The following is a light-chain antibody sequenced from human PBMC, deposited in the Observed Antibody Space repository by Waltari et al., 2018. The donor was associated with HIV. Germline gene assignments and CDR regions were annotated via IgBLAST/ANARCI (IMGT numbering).Light chain of an antibody. CDR1: SSDVGDYNY. V-gene: IGLV2-11*01. J-gene: IGLJ3*02. Sequence: QSALTQPRPVSGSPGQSVTISCTGTSSDVGDYNYVSWYQQHPGKAPKLMIFDVNKRPSGVPDRFSGSKSGNTASLTISGLRAEDEADYYCCSYADDYTWVFGGGTKLTVL. CDR3: CSYADDYTWV. CDR2: DVN.